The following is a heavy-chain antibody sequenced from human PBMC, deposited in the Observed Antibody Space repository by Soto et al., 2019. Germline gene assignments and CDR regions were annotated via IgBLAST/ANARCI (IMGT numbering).Heavy chain of an antibody. D-gene: IGHD5-12*01. CDR3: AGQAREMATITADY. Sequence: GESLKRSGKGSGYSLTSPWISWVRQMPGKGLEWMGRIDPSDSYTNYSPSFQGHVTISADKSISTAYLQWSSLKASDTAMYYCAGQAREMATITADYWGQGTLVTVSS. CDR1: GYSLTSPW. J-gene: IGHJ4*01. CDR2: IDPSDSYT. V-gene: IGHV5-10-1*01.